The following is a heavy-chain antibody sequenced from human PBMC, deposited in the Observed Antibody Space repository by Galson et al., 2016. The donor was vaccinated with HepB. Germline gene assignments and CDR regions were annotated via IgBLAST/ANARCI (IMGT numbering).Heavy chain of an antibody. D-gene: IGHD5-24*01. CDR3: ARIREGWQAYDGFDI. J-gene: IGHJ3*02. V-gene: IGHV4-34*12. Sequence: ETLSLTCAVYGGSLSGYYWSWIRQPPAKGLEWIGEIFHSGTSNYNPSLESRVTISADISRNQISLKAYSVTAADTAVYYCARIREGWQAYDGFDIWGRGTMVTVS. CDR2: IFHSGTS. CDR1: GGSLSGYY.